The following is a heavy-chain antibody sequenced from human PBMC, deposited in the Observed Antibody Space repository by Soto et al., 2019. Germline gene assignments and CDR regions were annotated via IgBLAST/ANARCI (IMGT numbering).Heavy chain of an antibody. CDR2: MNPNSGNT. Sequence: ASVKVSCKASGYTFTSYDINWVRQATGQGLEWMGWMNPNSGNTGYAQKFQGRVTMTRNTSISTAYMELSSLRSEDTAVYYCARKRFLDSETLVAMDVWGKGTTVTVSS. CDR1: GYTFTSYD. CDR3: ARKRFLDSETLVAMDV. V-gene: IGHV1-8*01. D-gene: IGHD3-3*01. J-gene: IGHJ6*03.